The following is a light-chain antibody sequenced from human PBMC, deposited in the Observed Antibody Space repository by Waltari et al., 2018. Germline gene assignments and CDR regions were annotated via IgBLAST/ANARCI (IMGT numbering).Light chain of an antibody. J-gene: IGKJ1*01. V-gene: IGKV1-5*03. CDR1: QSISSW. CDR3: QQYSGYFWP. CDR2: KAL. Sequence: DIQMTQSPSTLSASVGDRVTITCWASQSISSWWAWFQKKEGKAPKLLIYKALNLESGVPSRFSGGGTGTEFTLTISSLQPDDFATYYCQQYSGYFWPFGQGTKVEV.